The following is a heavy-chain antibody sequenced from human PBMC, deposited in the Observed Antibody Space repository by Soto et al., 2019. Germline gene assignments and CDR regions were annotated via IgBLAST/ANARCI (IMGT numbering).Heavy chain of an antibody. CDR3: VRQGFCSGASCNHYFYYYAMDV. CDR2: ISSRGTTI. D-gene: IGHD2-15*01. Sequence: DVQLEETGGGLVQPGGSLRLSCAVSGFSSSSYAMNWVRQAPGKGLEWVSFISSRGTTIYYADSVEGRFTISRDNAQNSLYLQMDSLRDEDTAVYYCVRQGFCSGASCNHYFYYYAMDVWGQGTTVIVSS. J-gene: IGHJ6*02. V-gene: IGHV3-48*02. CDR1: GFSSSSYA.